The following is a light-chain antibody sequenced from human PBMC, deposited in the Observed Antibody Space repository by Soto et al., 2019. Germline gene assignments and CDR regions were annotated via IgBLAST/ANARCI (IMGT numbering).Light chain of an antibody. CDR3: AAWDDSLSGAL. V-gene: IGLV1-47*01. CDR1: SSNIGSNY. Sequence: QSVPTQPPSASGTPGQRVTISCSGSSSNIGSNYVYWYRQLPGTAPKLLIYRNNQRPSGVPDRFSGSKSGTSASLAISGLRSEDEDDYYCAAWDDSLSGALFGGGTQLTVL. J-gene: IGLJ7*01. CDR2: RNN.